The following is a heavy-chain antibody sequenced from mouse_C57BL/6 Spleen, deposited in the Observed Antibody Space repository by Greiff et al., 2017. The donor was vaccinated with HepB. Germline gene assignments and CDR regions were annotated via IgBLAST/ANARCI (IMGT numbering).Heavy chain of an antibody. CDR1: GYTFTSYW. CDR2: IHPNSGST. J-gene: IGHJ4*01. V-gene: IGHV1-64*01. D-gene: IGHD4-1*01. Sequence: QVQLKQPGAELVKPGASVKLSCKASGYTFTSYWMHWVKQRPGQGLEWIGMIHPNSGSTNYNEKFKSKATLTVDKSSSTAYMQLSSLTSEDSAVYYCARLPLTGTNYAMDYWGQGTSVTVSS. CDR3: ARLPLTGTNYAMDY.